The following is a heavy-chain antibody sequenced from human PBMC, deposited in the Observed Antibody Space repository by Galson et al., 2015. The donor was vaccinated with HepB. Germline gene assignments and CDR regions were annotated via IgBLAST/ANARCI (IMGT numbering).Heavy chain of an antibody. CDR1: GFSFGTYS. J-gene: IGHJ4*02. CDR2: ISSSSTIV. Sequence: SLRLSCAASGFSFGTYSMNWVRQAPGKGLEWVAYISSSSTIVYYADSVKGRFTISRDNAKNSLYLQMNSLRAEDTAVFDCVRGTSSGWYADWGQGTLVTVSS. V-gene: IGHV3-48*01. D-gene: IGHD6-19*01. CDR3: VRGTSSGWYAD.